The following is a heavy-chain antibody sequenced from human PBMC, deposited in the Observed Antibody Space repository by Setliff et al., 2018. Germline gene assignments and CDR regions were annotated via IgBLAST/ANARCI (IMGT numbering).Heavy chain of an antibody. CDR2: VSPNTGNT. V-gene: IGHV1-18*01. CDR3: ARLVRYCTRTSCRRTPGAEC. J-gene: IGHJ4*02. D-gene: IGHD2-2*01. Sequence: ASVKVSCKASGYTFTDFGINWVRQAPGQGLEWMGWVSPNTGNTYSTQKFQGRVTLTTXXXTSIAYXXXXXXXXXXXXVYYCARLVRYCTRTSCRRTPGAECWGQGTLVTVSS. CDR1: GYTFTDFG.